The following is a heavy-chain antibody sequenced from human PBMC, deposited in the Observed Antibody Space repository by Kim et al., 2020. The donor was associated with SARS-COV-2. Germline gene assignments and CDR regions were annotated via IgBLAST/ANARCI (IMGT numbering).Heavy chain of an antibody. Sequence: GGSLRLSCAASGFSFSSYGMNWVRQAPGKGLEWISYISSSSSPTYYADSVKGRFTISRDNAKNSLYMQMNSLRAEDTAVYYCVGDGYCTSSRCSEYFQRWGQGTPVTVSS. V-gene: IGHV3-48*04. J-gene: IGHJ1*01. CDR1: GFSFSSYG. CDR2: ISSSSSPT. CDR3: VGDGYCTSSRCSEYFQR. D-gene: IGHD2-2*01.